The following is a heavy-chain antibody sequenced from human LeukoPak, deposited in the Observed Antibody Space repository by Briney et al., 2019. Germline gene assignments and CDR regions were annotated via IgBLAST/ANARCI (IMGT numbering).Heavy chain of an antibody. V-gene: IGHV3-33*01. D-gene: IGHD1-26*01. J-gene: IGHJ6*03. CDR2: IWYDGSNK. CDR1: GFTFSSYG. Sequence: GGSLRLSCAASGFTFSSYGMHWVRQAPGKGLGWVAVIWYDGSNKYYADSVKGRFTISRDNSKNTLYLQMNSLRAEDTAVYYCARPIPSGSYHNYYYYYMDVWGKGTTVTVSS. CDR3: ARPIPSGSYHNYYYYYMDV.